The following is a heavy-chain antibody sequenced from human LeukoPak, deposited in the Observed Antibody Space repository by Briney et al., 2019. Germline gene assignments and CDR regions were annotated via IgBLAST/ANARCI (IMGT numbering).Heavy chain of an antibody. CDR1: GGTFSNYA. V-gene: IGHV1-69*05. D-gene: IGHD3-10*01. CDR2: IIPIFNTA. Sequence: ASVKVSCKASGGTFSNYAISWVRQAPRQGLEWMGGIIPIFNTADNAQKFQGRVTMTRNTSISTAYMELSSLRSEDTAVYYCARGFSLLDPWGQGTLVTVSS. CDR3: ARGFSLLDP. J-gene: IGHJ5*02.